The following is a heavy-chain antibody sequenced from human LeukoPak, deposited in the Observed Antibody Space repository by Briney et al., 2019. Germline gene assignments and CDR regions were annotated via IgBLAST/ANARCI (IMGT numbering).Heavy chain of an antibody. CDR3: AREPITGTTDGIDY. Sequence: ASVKVSCKASGYTFTGCYMHWVRQAPGQGLEWMGWINPNSGGTNYAQKFQGRVTMTRDTSISTAYMELSRLRSDDTAVYYCAREPITGTTDGIDYCGQGTLVTVSS. CDR2: INPNSGGT. J-gene: IGHJ4*02. V-gene: IGHV1-2*02. CDR1: GYTFTGCY. D-gene: IGHD1-7*01.